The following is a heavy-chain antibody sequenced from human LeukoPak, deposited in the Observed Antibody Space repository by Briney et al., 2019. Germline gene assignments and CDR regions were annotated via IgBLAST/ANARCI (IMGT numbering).Heavy chain of an antibody. V-gene: IGHV4-59*01. Sequence: SETLSLTCTVSAGSINNYYWSWIRQPPGKGLEWIGYIYYSGSTNYNPSLKSRVTISVDTSKKQVSLNPSSVTAADTAVYYCARQAVEGSFDIWGQGTMVTVSS. CDR3: ARQAVEGSFDI. CDR1: AGSINNYY. J-gene: IGHJ3*02. D-gene: IGHD6-19*01. CDR2: IYYSGST.